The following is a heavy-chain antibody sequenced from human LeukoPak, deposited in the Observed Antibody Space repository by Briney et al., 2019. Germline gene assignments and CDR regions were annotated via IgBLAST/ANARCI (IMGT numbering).Heavy chain of an antibody. CDR1: GGSISSYY. CDR3: ARDSSGYYLFDY. D-gene: IGHD3-22*01. CDR2: IYYSGST. V-gene: IGHV4-59*01. J-gene: IGHJ4*02. Sequence: SETLSLTCTVSGGSISSYYWSWIRQPPGKGLEWIGYIYYSGSTNYNPSLKSRVTMSVDTSKNQFSLKLSSVTAADTAVYYCARDSSGYYLFDYWGQGTLVTVSS.